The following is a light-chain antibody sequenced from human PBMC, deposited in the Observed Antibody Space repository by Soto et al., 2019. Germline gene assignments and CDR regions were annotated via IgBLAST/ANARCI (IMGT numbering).Light chain of an antibody. Sequence: EIVLTQSPGTLSLSPGQGATLSCRASQRVSRRYLAWYQQKPGQAPRLLIYGASSRATGIPDRLSGSGSGTDFSLTISRLEPEDFAIGYCHYWDDSPPFPFGPGTKVDIK. V-gene: IGKV3-20*01. J-gene: IGKJ3*01. CDR3: HYWDDSPPFP. CDR2: GAS. CDR1: QRVSRRY.